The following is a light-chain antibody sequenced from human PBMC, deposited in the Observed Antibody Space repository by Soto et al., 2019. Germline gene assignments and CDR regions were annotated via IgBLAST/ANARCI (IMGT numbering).Light chain of an antibody. Sequence: EMVMTQSPVTLSVSPGERATLSCRASQSVISSLAWYQQKPGQAPRLLIYGASTRATGIPDRFSGSGSGTEFTLTISGLQSEDFAVYYCQQYYNWPPGTFGQGTKLEIK. V-gene: IGKV3-15*01. CDR3: QQYYNWPPGT. J-gene: IGKJ2*02. CDR1: QSVISS. CDR2: GAS.